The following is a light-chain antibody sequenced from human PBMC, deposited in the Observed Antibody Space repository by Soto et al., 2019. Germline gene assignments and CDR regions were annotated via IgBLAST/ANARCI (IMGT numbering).Light chain of an antibody. CDR2: EVS. J-gene: IGLJ2*01. CDR3: TSYTSSNRI. CDR1: RTDVGGSHY. V-gene: IGLV2-14*01. Sequence: QTVVTQPASVSGSPGQSITISCTGTRTDVGGSHYVSWYQQHPGTAPKLIIFEVSNRPSGVSNRFSGSKSGNTASLTISGLQAEDEADYYCTSYTSSNRIFGGGTKVTVL.